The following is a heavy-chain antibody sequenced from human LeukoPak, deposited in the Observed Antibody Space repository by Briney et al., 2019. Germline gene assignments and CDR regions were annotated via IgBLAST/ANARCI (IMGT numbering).Heavy chain of an antibody. V-gene: IGHV4-30-4*01. J-gene: IGHJ3*02. CDR1: GGSVSSGSYY. CDR2: IYYSGST. Sequence: SETLSLTCTVSGGSVSSGSYYWSWIRQPPGKGLEWIGYIYYSGSTYYNPSLKSRVTISVDTSKNQFSLRLSSVTAADTAVYYCARSMIVVVTAPDAFDIWGQGTMVTVSS. CDR3: ARSMIVVVTAPDAFDI. D-gene: IGHD3-22*01.